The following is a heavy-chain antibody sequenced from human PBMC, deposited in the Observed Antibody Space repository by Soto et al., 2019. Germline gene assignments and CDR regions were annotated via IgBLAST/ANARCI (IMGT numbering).Heavy chain of an antibody. Sequence: EVQLVESGGGLIQPGGSLRLSCEASAFTFSAYSMNWVRQAPGKGLEWVSYISSTSDTIHYADSVKGRFTISRDNARNSLDLLIKSLRVDDTTVYYCAGAGIGTETIYFYMDVWGKGTTVTVSS. CDR1: AFTFSAYS. V-gene: IGHV3-48*01. CDR3: AGAGIGTETIYFYMDV. J-gene: IGHJ6*03. D-gene: IGHD3-10*01. CDR2: ISSTSDTI.